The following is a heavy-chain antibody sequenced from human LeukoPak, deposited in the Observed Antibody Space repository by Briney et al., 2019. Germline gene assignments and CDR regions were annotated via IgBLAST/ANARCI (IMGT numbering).Heavy chain of an antibody. CDR1: GGSISSSSYY. J-gene: IGHJ3*02. Sequence: PSETLSLTCTVSGGSISSSSYYWSWIRQPPGKGLEWIGYIYYSGSTNYNPSLKSRVTISVDTSKNQFSLKLSSVTAADTAVYYCARHYYGSGSSDDAFDIWGQGTMVTVSS. D-gene: IGHD3-10*01. V-gene: IGHV4-61*05. CDR3: ARHYYGSGSSDDAFDI. CDR2: IYYSGST.